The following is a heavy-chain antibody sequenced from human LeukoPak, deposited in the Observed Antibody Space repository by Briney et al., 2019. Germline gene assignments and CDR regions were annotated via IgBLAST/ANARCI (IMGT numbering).Heavy chain of an antibody. CDR2: IRYDGSNK. J-gene: IGHJ6*03. V-gene: IGHV3-30*02. D-gene: IGHD6-6*01. Sequence: GGSLRLSCAASGFTFSSYAMHWVRQAPGKGLEWVAFIRYDGSNKYYADSVKGRFTISRDNSKNTLYLQMNSLRAEDTAVYYCAKGIAARPGAMDVWGKGTTVTVSS. CDR3: AKGIAARPGAMDV. CDR1: GFTFSSYA.